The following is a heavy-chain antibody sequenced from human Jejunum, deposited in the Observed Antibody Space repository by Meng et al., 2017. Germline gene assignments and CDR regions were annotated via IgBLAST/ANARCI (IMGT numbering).Heavy chain of an antibody. V-gene: IGHV1-2*06. D-gene: IGHD5-24*01. CDR3: ARGAERWLQLGAFDY. Sequence: QVQLVQSGAEVKKPGASGKVSCQASGYTFTDYYVHWVRQAPGQGPEWMGRINPTTGGTNYAQKFKGSVTITTDTSNTAYLDLSSLTSDDTAVYYCARGAERWLQLGAFDYWGQGTLVTVSS. CDR1: GYTFTDYY. CDR2: INPTTGGT. J-gene: IGHJ4*02.